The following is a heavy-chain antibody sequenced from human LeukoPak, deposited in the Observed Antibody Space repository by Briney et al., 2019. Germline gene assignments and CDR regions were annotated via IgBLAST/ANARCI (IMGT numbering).Heavy chain of an antibody. V-gene: IGHV4-59*01. Sequence: SETLSLTCTVSGGSINSYYWSWIRQPPGKGLEWIGYIYYSGSTNYNPSLKSRVTISVDTSKNQSSLKLSSVTAADTAVYYCARRYSGTSFDYWGQGTLVTVSS. CDR1: GGSINSYY. D-gene: IGHD1-26*01. CDR2: IYYSGST. CDR3: ARRYSGTSFDY. J-gene: IGHJ4*02.